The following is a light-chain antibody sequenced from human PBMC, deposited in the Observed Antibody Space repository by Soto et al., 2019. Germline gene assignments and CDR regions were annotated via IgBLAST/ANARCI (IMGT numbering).Light chain of an antibody. CDR1: QSVLYSSNNKNY. V-gene: IGKV4-1*01. Sequence: DIVMTQSPDSLAVSLGERATINCKSSQSVLYSSNNKNYLAWYQQKPGQPPKLLIYWASTRESGVPDRFSGSGSGTXXTLTISSLQAEDVAVYYCQQYYSTPPYTFGQGTKLEIK. J-gene: IGKJ2*01. CDR2: WAS. CDR3: QQYYSTPPYT.